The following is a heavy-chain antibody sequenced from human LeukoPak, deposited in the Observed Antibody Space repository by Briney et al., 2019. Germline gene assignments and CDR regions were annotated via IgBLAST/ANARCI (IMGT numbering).Heavy chain of an antibody. CDR3: AREGFSSSSPFDY. V-gene: IGHV3-48*01. D-gene: IGHD6-6*01. Sequence: GGSLRLSCAASGCTFSSYSMNWVRQAPGKGLEWVSYISSSSSTIYYADSVKGRFTISRDNAKNSLYLQMNSLRAEDTAVYYCAREGFSSSSPFDYWGQGTLVTVSS. J-gene: IGHJ4*02. CDR1: GCTFSSYS. CDR2: ISSSSSTI.